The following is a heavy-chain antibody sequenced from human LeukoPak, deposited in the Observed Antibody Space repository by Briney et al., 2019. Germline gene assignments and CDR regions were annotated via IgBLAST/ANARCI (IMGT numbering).Heavy chain of an antibody. D-gene: IGHD6-6*01. J-gene: IGHJ5*02. CDR3: ARRIAAPRNPLGYWFDP. V-gene: IGHV5-51*01. CDR1: GYSFTSYW. CDR2: IYPGDSDT. Sequence: GESLKISCKGSGYSFTSYWIGWARQMPGKGLEWMGIIYPGDSDTRYSPSFQGQVTISADKSISTAYLQWSSLKASDTAMYYCARRIAAPRNPLGYWFDPWGQGTLVTVSS.